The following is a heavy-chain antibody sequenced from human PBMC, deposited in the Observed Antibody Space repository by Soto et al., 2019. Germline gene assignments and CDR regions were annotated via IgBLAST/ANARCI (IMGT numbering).Heavy chain of an antibody. CDR1: GGSFSVYY. CDR3: ARVRVDYYDSSGYYLFDY. D-gene: IGHD3-22*01. V-gene: IGHV4-34*01. J-gene: IGHJ4*02. Sequence: SETLSLTCAVYGGSFSVYYWSWIRQPPGKGLEWIGDINHSGMTHYNPSLESRVSISVDTSKNQFSLKLSSVTAADTAVYYCARVRVDYYDSSGYYLFDYWGQGTLVTVSS. CDR2: INHSGMT.